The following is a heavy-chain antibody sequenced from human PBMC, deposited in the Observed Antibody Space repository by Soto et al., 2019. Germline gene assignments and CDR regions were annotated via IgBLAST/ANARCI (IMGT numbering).Heavy chain of an antibody. J-gene: IGHJ3*02. CDR1: GYTFTNYY. CDR2: INPNTANT. D-gene: IGHD1-7*01. CDR3: ARVYNSNYDAFDI. V-gene: IGHV1-2*04. Sequence: QVQLVQSGAEVKKPGASVKVSCKASGYTFTNYYLHWVRQAPGQGLEWMGWINPNTANTNYAQKFEGWVTMTRDTSISTAYMELSRLTSDDTAVYYCARVYNSNYDAFDIWGQGTMVTVSS.